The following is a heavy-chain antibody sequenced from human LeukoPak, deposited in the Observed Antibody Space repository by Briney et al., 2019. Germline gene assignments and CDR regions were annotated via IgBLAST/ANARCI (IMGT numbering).Heavy chain of an antibody. CDR1: GGSISSSSYY. V-gene: IGHV4-39*01. D-gene: IGHD5-18*01. Sequence: SETLSLTCTVSGGSISSSSYYWGWIRQPPGKGLEWIGSIYYSGSTYYNPSLKSRVTISVYTSKNQFSLKLSSVTAADTAVYYCATAMAFDYWGQGTLVTVSS. CDR2: IYYSGST. J-gene: IGHJ4*02. CDR3: ATAMAFDY.